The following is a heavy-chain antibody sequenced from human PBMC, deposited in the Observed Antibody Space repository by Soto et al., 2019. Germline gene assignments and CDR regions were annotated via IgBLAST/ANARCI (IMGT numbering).Heavy chain of an antibody. J-gene: IGHJ3*02. CDR1: GFTFSSYE. CDR3: ARPTGDDDAFDI. V-gene: IGHV3-48*03. Sequence: GGSLRLSCAASGFTFSSYEMNWVRQAPGKGLEWVSYISSSGSTIYYADSVKGRFTISRDNAKNSLYLQMNSLRAEDTAVYYGARPTGDDDAFDIWGQGTMVTVSS. D-gene: IGHD7-27*01. CDR2: ISSSGSTI.